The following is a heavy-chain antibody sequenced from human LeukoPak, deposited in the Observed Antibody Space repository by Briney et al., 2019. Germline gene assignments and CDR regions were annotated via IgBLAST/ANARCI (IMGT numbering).Heavy chain of an antibody. V-gene: IGHV3-23*01. CDR2: ISGSGGSK. Sequence: GGSLRLSCATSGFTFNGYNMSWVRQAPGKGLEWVSAISGSGGSKYYADSVKGRFTISRDNAKNSLYLQMNSLRAEDTAVYYCAELGITMIGGVWGKGTTVTISS. D-gene: IGHD3-10*02. CDR1: GFTFNGYN. CDR3: AELGITMIGGV. J-gene: IGHJ6*04.